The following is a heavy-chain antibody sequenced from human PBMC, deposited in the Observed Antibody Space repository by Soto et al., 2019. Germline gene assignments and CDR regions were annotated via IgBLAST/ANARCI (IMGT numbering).Heavy chain of an antibody. V-gene: IGHV1-3*01. CDR1: GYTFTSYA. J-gene: IGHJ6*03. CDR2: INAGNGNT. CDR3: AREDGSGSKSYYYYMDV. D-gene: IGHD3-10*01. Sequence: QVQLVQSGAEVKKPGASVKVSCKTSGYTFTSYAMHWVRQAPGQRLEWMGWINAGNGNTKYSQKFQGRVTITRDTSASTAYMELSSLRSEDTAVYYCAREDGSGSKSYYYYMDVWGKGTTVTVSS.